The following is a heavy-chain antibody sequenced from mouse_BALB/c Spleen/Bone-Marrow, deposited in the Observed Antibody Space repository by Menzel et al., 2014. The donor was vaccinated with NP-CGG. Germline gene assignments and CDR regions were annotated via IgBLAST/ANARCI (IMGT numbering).Heavy chain of an antibody. CDR1: GFTFSSYA. D-gene: IGHD1-1*01. CDR3: ARWYYGSGFAY. Sequence: EVQGVESGGGLVKPGGSLKLSCAASGFTFSSYAMSWVRPTPEKRLEWVASISSGGSNYYPDSVKGRFTISRDNARNILYLQMSSLRSEDTAMYYCARWYYGSGFAYWGQGTLVTVSA. CDR2: ISSGGSN. V-gene: IGHV5-6-5*01. J-gene: IGHJ3*01.